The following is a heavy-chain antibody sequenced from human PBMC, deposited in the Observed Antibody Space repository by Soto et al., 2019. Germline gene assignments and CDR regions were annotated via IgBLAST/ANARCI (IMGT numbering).Heavy chain of an antibody. Sequence: EVKLLESGGGLAQPGGSLRLSCVGSGFTFDSYAISWVRQAPGERLQWIAAISGSADGTDYAHSVRGRFTISRDNAKKTVHLQMDSRRVEDTAAYFCAKDTVGGYSFWSGYYSDGLDVWGQGTLVTVS. V-gene: IGHV3-23*01. CDR1: GFTFDSYA. CDR3: AKDTVGGYSFWSGYYSDGLDV. CDR2: ISGSADGT. D-gene: IGHD3-3*01. J-gene: IGHJ3*01.